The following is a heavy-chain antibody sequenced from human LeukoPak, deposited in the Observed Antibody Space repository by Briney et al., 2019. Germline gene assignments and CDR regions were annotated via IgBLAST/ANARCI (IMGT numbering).Heavy chain of an antibody. V-gene: IGHV3-74*01. CDR1: GFTFSSYW. D-gene: IGHD6-19*01. J-gene: IGHJ6*03. CDR2: INSDGSST. Sequence: GGSLRLSSAASGFTFSSYWMHWVRHAPGKGLVWVSRINSDGSSTSYADSVKGRFTISRDNAKNTLYLQMNSLRAEDTAVYYCARDHLSSGSSPDYYYYYYMDVWGKGTTVTISS. CDR3: ARDHLSSGSSPDYYYYYYMDV.